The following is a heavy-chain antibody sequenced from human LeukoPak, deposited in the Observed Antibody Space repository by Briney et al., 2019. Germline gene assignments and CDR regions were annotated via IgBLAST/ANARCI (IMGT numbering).Heavy chain of an antibody. V-gene: IGHV3-23*01. D-gene: IGHD3-10*01. CDR3: AKYPPPEILWFGEPSELTGYMDV. Sequence: HPGGSLRLSCAASGFTFSSYAMSWVRQAPGKGLEWVSAISGSGGSTYYADSVKGRFTISRDNSKNTLYLQMNSLRAEDTAVYYCAKYPPPEILWFGEPSELTGYMDVWGKGTTVTVSS. CDR1: GFTFSSYA. CDR2: ISGSGGST. J-gene: IGHJ6*03.